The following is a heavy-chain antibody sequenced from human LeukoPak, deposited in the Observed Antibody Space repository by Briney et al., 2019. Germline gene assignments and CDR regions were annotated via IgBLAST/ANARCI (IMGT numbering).Heavy chain of an antibody. CDR2: IKQDGSEK. V-gene: IGHV3-7*01. D-gene: IGHD3-3*01. CDR1: GFTFSSYW. J-gene: IGHJ4*02. Sequence: GGSLRLSCAASGFTFSSYWMSWVRQAPGKGLEWVANIKQDGSEKYYVDSVKGRFTISRDNAKNSLYLQMNSLRAEDTAVYYCARFRHYDFWSGYYELADYWGQGTLVTVSS. CDR3: ARFRHYDFWSGYYELADY.